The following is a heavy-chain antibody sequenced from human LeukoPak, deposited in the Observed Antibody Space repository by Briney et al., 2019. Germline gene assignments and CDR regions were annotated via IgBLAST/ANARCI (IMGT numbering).Heavy chain of an antibody. D-gene: IGHD3-22*01. Sequence: SETLSLTCTVSGGSISSSSYYWGWIRQPPGKGLEWIGSIYYSGSTYYNPSLKSRVTISVDTSKNQFSLKLSSVTAADTAVYYCARHSSGQDHYYYMDVWGKGTTVTISS. J-gene: IGHJ6*03. V-gene: IGHV4-39*07. CDR1: GGSISSSSYY. CDR3: ARHSSGQDHYYYMDV. CDR2: IYYSGST.